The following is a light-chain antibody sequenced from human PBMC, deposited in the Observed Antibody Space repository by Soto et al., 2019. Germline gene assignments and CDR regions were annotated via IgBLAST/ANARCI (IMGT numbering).Light chain of an antibody. CDR3: QQRSNGTRT. CDR1: QGVXSY. J-gene: IGKJ5*01. CDR2: DAS. Sequence: DIVVTQSAATLSVSPGERATLACRASQGVXSYFDWYQQKPGQAPRFLXDDASNMATGSPARLSGSGSATDFTLTISSLEPEDFAVYYCQQRSNGTRTFGQGTRLEIK. V-gene: IGKV3-11*01.